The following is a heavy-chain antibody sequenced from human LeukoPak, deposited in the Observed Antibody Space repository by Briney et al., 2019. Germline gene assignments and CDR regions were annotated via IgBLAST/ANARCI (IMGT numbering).Heavy chain of an antibody. Sequence: SETLSLTCAVYGGSFSGYYWSWIRQPAGKGLEWIGHIYTTGSTNYNPSLKSRVTISLDTSKNHFSLKLSSVTAADTAVYYCARGAYFYGSGINWFDPWGQGTLITVSS. V-gene: IGHV4-59*10. CDR2: IYTTGST. D-gene: IGHD3-10*01. CDR1: GGSFSGYY. J-gene: IGHJ5*02. CDR3: ARGAYFYGSGINWFDP.